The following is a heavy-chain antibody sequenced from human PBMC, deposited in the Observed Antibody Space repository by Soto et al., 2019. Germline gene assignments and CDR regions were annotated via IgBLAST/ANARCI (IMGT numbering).Heavy chain of an antibody. CDR3: ARSGNSQDAFDI. J-gene: IGHJ3*02. V-gene: IGHV1-69*02. Sequence: QVQLVQSGAEVKKPGSSVKVSCKASGGTFSSYTISWVRQAPGQGLEWMGRIIPILGIANYAQKFQGRVTITADKSTSTAYMELNSLRSEDTAVYYCARSGNSQDAFDIWGQGTMVTVSS. CDR2: IIPILGIA. CDR1: GGTFSSYT. D-gene: IGHD1-26*01.